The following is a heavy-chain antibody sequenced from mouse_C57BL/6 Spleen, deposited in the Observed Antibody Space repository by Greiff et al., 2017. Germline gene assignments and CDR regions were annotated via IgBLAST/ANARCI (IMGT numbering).Heavy chain of an antibody. D-gene: IGHD1-1*01. CDR2: ISSGGDYI. Sequence: EVMLVESGEGLVKPGGSPKLSCAASGFTFSSYAMSWVRQTPEKRLEWVAYISSGGDYIYYADTVKGRFTISRDNARNTLYLQMSSLKSEDTAMYYCTRDGSRRRGYFDVWGTGTTVTVSS. CDR3: TRDGSRRRGYFDV. CDR1: GFTFSSYA. J-gene: IGHJ1*03. V-gene: IGHV5-9-1*02.